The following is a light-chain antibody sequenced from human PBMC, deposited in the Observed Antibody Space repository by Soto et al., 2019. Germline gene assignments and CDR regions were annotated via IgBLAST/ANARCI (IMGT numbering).Light chain of an antibody. CDR3: CSYASSSSYV. V-gene: IGLV2-23*01. CDR1: TSDVGGYNL. Sequence: QSVLTQPASVSGSPGQSITISCSGTTSDVGGYNLVSWYQQHTAKAPKLLIYEGTQRPSGVSSRISGSKSGNTASLTISGLQAEDEADYYCCSYASSSSYVFGTGTKVTVL. CDR2: EGT. J-gene: IGLJ1*01.